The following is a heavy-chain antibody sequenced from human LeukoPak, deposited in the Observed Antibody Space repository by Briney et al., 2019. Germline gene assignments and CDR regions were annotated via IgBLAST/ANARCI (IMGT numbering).Heavy chain of an antibody. J-gene: IGHJ3*02. V-gene: IGHV4-59*01. CDR1: GGSISSYY. Sequence: SETLSLTCTVSGGSISSYYWSWIRQPPGKGLEWIGYIYYSGSTNYNPSLKSRVTISVDTSKNQFSLKLSSVTAADTAVYCCAREYYYDSSGYYPPYAFDIWGQGTMVTVSS. CDR2: IYYSGST. D-gene: IGHD3-22*01. CDR3: AREYYYDSSGYYPPYAFDI.